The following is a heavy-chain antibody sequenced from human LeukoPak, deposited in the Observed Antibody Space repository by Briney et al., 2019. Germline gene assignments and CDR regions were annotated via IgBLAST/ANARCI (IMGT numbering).Heavy chain of an antibody. CDR3: ARERYSSGFDY. V-gene: IGHV3-30-3*01. Sequence: GGSLRLSCAASGFTFSSYAMHWVRQAPGKGLEWVAVISYDGSNKYYADSVKGRFTISRDNSKNTLYLQMNSLRAEDTAVYYCARERYSSGFDYWGQGTLVTV. J-gene: IGHJ4*02. D-gene: IGHD6-19*01. CDR1: GFTFSSYA. CDR2: ISYDGSNK.